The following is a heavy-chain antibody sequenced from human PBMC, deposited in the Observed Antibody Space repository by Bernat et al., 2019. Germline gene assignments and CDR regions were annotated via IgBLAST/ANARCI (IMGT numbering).Heavy chain of an antibody. D-gene: IGHD1-26*01. CDR2: IYSGGST. J-gene: IGHJ4*02. CDR1: GFTVSSNY. CDR3: ARDWGIVGATPRVFD. V-gene: IGHV3-66*01. Sequence: EVQLVESGGGLVQPGGSLRLSCAASGFTVSSNYMSWVRQASGKGLEWVSVIYSGGSTYYADSVKGRFTISRDNSKNTLYLQMNSLRAEDTAVYYCARDWGIVGATPRVFDWGQGTLVTVSS.